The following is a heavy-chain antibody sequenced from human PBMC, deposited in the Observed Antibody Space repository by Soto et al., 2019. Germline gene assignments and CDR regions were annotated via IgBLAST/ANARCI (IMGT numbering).Heavy chain of an antibody. CDR1: GFTFSSYV. Sequence: PGGSLRLSCAASGFTFSSYVMSWVRQAPGKGLEWVANIKQDGSKKYYADSVKGRFTISRDNAKNTLYLQMNSLRAEDTAVYYCARDLGSGGVRLHHPENWFDPWGQGTLVTVSS. CDR3: ARDLGSGGVRLHHPENWFDP. V-gene: IGHV3-7*01. J-gene: IGHJ5*02. CDR2: IKQDGSKK. D-gene: IGHD3-16*01.